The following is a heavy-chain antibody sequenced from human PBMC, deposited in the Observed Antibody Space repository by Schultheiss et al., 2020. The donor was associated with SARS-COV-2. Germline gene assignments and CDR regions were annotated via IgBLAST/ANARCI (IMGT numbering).Heavy chain of an antibody. V-gene: IGHV4-34*01. J-gene: IGHJ4*02. D-gene: IGHD6-13*01. CDR3: ARRYSSSWYRYYFDY. CDR2: INHSGST. Sequence: SETLSLTCTVSGGSISSYYWSWIRQPPGKGLEWIGEINHSGSTNYNPSLKSRVTISVDTSKNQFSLKLSSVTAADTAVYYCARRYSSSWYRYYFDYWGQGTLVTVSS. CDR1: GGSISSYY.